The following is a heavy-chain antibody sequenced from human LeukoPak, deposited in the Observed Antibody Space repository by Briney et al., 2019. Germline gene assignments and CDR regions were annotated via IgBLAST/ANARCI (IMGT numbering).Heavy chain of an antibody. CDR1: GGSFSGYY. J-gene: IGHJ6*03. CDR2: IYYSGST. Sequence: PSETLSLTCAVYGGSFSGYYWSWIRQPPGKGLEWIGYIYYSGSTNYNPSLKSRVTISVDTSKNQFSLKLSSVTAADTAVYYCARAVPVVHPYYYYYTDVWGKGTTVTVSS. V-gene: IGHV4-59*01. CDR3: ARAVPVVHPYYYYYTDV. D-gene: IGHD2-2*01.